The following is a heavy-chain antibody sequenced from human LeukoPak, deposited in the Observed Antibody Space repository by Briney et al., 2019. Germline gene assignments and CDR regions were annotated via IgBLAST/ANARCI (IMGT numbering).Heavy chain of an antibody. CDR1: GFTFSSYS. Sequence: GGSLRLSCAASGFTFSSYSMNWVRQAPGKGLEWLSYISSSSSTIYYADSVKGRFTISRDNAKNSLYLQMNSLRDEDTAVYYCARGEGIYSSSSPFDYWGQGTLVTVSS. D-gene: IGHD6-6*01. CDR3: ARGEGIYSSSSPFDY. J-gene: IGHJ4*02. V-gene: IGHV3-48*02. CDR2: ISSSSSTI.